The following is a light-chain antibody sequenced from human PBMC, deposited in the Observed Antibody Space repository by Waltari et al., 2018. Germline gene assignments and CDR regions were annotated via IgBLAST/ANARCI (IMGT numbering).Light chain of an antibody. CDR1: QRVLYSSNNKNY. Sequence: DIVMTQSPDSLAVSLGERATINCKSSQRVLYSSNNKNYLAWYQQKPGQPPKLLIYWASTRESGVPDRFSGSGSGTEFTLTISSLQAEDVAVYYCQQYYSHVRTFGQGTKVEVK. V-gene: IGKV4-1*01. CDR3: QQYYSHVRT. J-gene: IGKJ1*01. CDR2: WAS.